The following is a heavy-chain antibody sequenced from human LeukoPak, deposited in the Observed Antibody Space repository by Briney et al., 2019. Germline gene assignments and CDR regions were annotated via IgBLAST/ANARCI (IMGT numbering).Heavy chain of an antibody. D-gene: IGHD2-15*01. CDR1: GFTFSNYI. CDR3: VREFCSGGTCYNDY. CDR2: ILENGSHQ. J-gene: IGHJ4*02. Sequence: GGSLRLSCAASGFTFSNYIMHWVRQAPGKGLDWVAVILENGSHQYYADSVKGRFTISRDNAKNSLFLQMNSLRAEDTAVYYCVREFCSGGTCYNDYWGQGTVVTVSS. V-gene: IGHV3-30*04.